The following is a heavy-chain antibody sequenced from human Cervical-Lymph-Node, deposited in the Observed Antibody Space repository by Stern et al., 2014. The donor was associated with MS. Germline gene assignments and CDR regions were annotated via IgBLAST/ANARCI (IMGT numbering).Heavy chain of an antibody. CDR1: GFSLSTSGVG. CDR2: IYWDDDK. J-gene: IGHJ4*02. D-gene: IGHD1-1*01. CDR3: AHLTTATALDY. Sequence: QIPLQESGPTLVKPTQTLTLTCTFSGFSLSTSGVGVGWIRQPPGKALEWLALIYWDDDKRYSPSLESRLTITKDTSKNLVFLTMTNMDPVDTATYYCAHLTTATALDYWGQGTLVTVSS. V-gene: IGHV2-5*02.